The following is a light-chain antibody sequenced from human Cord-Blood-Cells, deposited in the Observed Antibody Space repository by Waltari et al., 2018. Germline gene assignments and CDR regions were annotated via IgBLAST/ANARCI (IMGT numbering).Light chain of an antibody. J-gene: IGKJ1*01. V-gene: IGKV1-39*01. CDR2: AAS. CDR1: QSISSY. Sequence: DIQMTQSPSSLSASVGDRVTITCGASQSISSYLNWYQQKPGKAPKLLIYAASSLQSGVPSRFSGRGSGTDFTLTISSLQPEDFATYYCQQSYSTPRTFGQGTKVEIK. CDR3: QQSYSTPRT.